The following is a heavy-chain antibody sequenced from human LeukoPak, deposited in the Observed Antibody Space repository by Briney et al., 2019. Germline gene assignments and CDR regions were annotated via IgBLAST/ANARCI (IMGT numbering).Heavy chain of an antibody. CDR3: AAANYFDY. Sequence: GGSLRLSCAVSRFTFSNSWMSWVRQAPGKGLEWVATIKPDGSEKYYVDSVKGRFTISRDNAKNSLYLQMSSLRAEDTAVYYCAAANYFDYWGQGTLVTVSS. CDR2: IKPDGSEK. V-gene: IGHV3-7*01. J-gene: IGHJ4*02. CDR1: RFTFSNSW.